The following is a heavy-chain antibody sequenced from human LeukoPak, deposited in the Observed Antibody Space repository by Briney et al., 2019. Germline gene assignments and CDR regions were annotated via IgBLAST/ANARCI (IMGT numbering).Heavy chain of an antibody. V-gene: IGHV4-39*07. D-gene: IGHD3-10*01. J-gene: IGHJ6*03. CDR2: IYYSGST. Sequence: ASETLSLTCTVSGGSISSSSYYWGWIRQPPGKGLEWIGSIYYSGSTYYNPSLKSRVTISVDTSKNQFSLKLSSVTAADTAVYYCARADYGSGSPYYYYYYMDVWGKGTTVTVSS. CDR3: ARADYGSGSPYYYYYYMDV. CDR1: GGSISSSSYY.